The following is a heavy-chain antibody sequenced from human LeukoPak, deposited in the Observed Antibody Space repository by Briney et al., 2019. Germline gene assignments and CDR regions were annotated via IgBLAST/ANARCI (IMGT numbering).Heavy chain of an antibody. V-gene: IGHV1-69*05. D-gene: IGHD2-15*01. J-gene: IGHJ6*03. Sequence: SVKVSCKASGGTFSSYAISWVRQAPGQGLEWMGGIIPIFGTANYAQKFRGRVTITTDESTSTAYVELSSLRSEDTAVYYCARVKGSGVAALGYYYYMDVWGKGTTVTVSS. CDR1: GGTFSSYA. CDR3: ARVKGSGVAALGYYYYMDV. CDR2: IIPIFGTA.